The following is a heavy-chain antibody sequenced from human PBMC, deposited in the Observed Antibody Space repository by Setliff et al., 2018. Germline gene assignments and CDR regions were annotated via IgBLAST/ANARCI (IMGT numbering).Heavy chain of an antibody. D-gene: IGHD2-21*01. CDR3: ARGGDYCGGECYIPPPDSY. V-gene: IGHV3-23*01. J-gene: IGHJ4*02. CDR1: GFTFSSYA. Sequence: GSLRLSCAASGFTFSSYAMTWVRQAPGKGLERVSAISGRGDSTFYADSVRGRFTISRDISKNTLYLQMNSLRPEDTAVYYCARGGDYCGGECYIPPPDSYWGQGTLVTVSS. CDR2: ISGRGDST.